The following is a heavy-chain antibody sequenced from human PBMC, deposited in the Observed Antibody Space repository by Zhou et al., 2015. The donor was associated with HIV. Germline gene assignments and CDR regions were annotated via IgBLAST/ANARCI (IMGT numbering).Heavy chain of an antibody. Sequence: QVQLVQSGAEVKKPGSSVKVSCKASGGTFSSYTISWVRQAPGQGLEWMGRIIPILGIANYAQKFQGRVTITADKSTSTAYMELSSLRSEDTAVYYCARAVLEQQQLYYLYYFDYWGQGTLVTVSS. CDR2: IIPILGIA. V-gene: IGHV1-69*09. J-gene: IGHJ4*02. D-gene: IGHD6-13*01. CDR3: ARAVLEQQQLYYLYYFDY. CDR1: GGTFSSYT.